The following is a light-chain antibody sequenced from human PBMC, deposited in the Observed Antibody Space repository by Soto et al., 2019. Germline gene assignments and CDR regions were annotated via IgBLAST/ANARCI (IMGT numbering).Light chain of an antibody. V-gene: IGLV2-14*01. Sequence: QSVLTQPASVSGSPGQSITISCTGTSSDVGGFDFVSWFQRRPGKAPRLIIYEVTNRPSGISDRFSGSKSGNTASLTISGLQAEDEADYFCSSYITTTTLYVFGSGTKGHRP. J-gene: IGLJ1*01. CDR2: EVT. CDR1: SSDVGGFDF. CDR3: SSYITTTTLYV.